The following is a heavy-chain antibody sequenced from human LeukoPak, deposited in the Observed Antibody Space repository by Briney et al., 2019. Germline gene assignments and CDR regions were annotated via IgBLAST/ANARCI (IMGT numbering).Heavy chain of an antibody. CDR3: ARDPYSFDY. CDR1: GFTFSSYG. J-gene: IGHJ4*02. CDR2: IWYDRSNN. D-gene: IGHD1-26*01. V-gene: IGHV3-33*01. Sequence: GGSLRLSCAASGFTFSSYGMHWVRQAPGKGLEGVAVIWYDRSNNYYADSVKRRFIISRDTSKTTLYLQMNSLRAEDTAVYYCARDPYSFDYWGQGTLVTVSS.